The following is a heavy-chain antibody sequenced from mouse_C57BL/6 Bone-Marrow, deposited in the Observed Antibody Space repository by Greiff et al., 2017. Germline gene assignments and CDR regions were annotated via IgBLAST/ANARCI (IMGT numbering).Heavy chain of an antibody. Sequence: VQLQQSGPELVKPGASVKISCKASGYTFTDYYINWVKQRPGQGLEWIGWIFPGSGSTYYNEKFKGKATLTVDKSSSTAYMLLSSLTSEDSAVYFCARYGTVVAPHYYAMDYWGQGTSVTVSS. CDR1: GYTFTDYY. V-gene: IGHV1-75*01. CDR3: ARYGTVVAPHYYAMDY. CDR2: IFPGSGST. D-gene: IGHD1-1*01. J-gene: IGHJ4*01.